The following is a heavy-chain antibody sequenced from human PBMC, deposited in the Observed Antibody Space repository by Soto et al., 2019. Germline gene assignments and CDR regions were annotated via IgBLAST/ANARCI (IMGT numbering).Heavy chain of an antibody. CDR3: ARDSPISLLNYYYGMDV. Sequence: SETLSLTCTVSGGSISSGDYYWSWIRQPPGKGLEWIGYIYYSGSTYYNPSLKSRVTISVDTSKNQFSLKLSSVTAADTAVYYCARDSPISLLNYYYGMDVWGQGTTVTVSS. D-gene: IGHD3-3*02. CDR1: GGSISSGDYY. J-gene: IGHJ6*02. CDR2: IYYSGST. V-gene: IGHV4-30-4*01.